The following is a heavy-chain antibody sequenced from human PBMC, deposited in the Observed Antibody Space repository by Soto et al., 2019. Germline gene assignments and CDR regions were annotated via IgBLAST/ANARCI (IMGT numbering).Heavy chain of an antibody. V-gene: IGHV4-59*01. CDR3: ARGVGSSPPRY. J-gene: IGHJ4*02. D-gene: IGHD1-26*01. CDR1: GGSISVYY. CDR2: IYDSGSP. Sequence: LSLTCTISGGSISVYYWSWIRQTPGQALEWIGYIYDSGSPYYNPSLRSRVIISADTSKNQISLKLTSATAADTAVYYCARGVGSSPPRYWGRGTLVTVSS.